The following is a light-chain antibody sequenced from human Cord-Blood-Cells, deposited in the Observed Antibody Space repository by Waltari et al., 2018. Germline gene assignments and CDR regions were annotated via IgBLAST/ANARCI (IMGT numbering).Light chain of an antibody. V-gene: IGKV3-11*01. CDR2: DAS. CDR3: QQRSNWQGT. J-gene: IGKJ5*01. CDR1: QSVSSY. Sequence: EIVLTQSPATLSLSPGERATLACRASQSVSSYLAWYQRQPGQAPRLRIYDASNWATGIPARLRGSGSGTDFSLAISSREREDFAVYYCQQRSNWQGTFGQGTRLEIK.